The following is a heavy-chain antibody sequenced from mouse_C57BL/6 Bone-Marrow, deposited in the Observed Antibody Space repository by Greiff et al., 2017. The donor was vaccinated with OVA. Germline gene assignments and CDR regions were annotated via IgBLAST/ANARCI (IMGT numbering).Heavy chain of an antibody. CDR3: ARLRGNYFDY. V-gene: IGHV1-54*01. CDR1: GYAFTNYL. CDR2: INPGSGGT. J-gene: IGHJ2*01. Sequence: VHLVESGAELVRPGTSVKVSCKASGYAFTNYLIEWVKQRPGQGLEWIGVINPGSGGTNYNEKFKGKATLTADKSSSTAYMQLSSLTSEDSAVYFCARLRGNYFDYWGQGTTLTVSS.